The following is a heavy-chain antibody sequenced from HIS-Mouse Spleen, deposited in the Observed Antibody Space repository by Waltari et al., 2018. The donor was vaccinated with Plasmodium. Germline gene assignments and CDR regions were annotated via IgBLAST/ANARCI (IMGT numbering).Heavy chain of an antibody. CDR3: ARTIAVVGTGDALDI. Sequence: EVQLVESGGGLVQPGGSLGLSCAAFAFTFSSSWLHWVRQAPGKGLVWVSRINSDGSSTRYADSVKGRFTISRDNAKNTLYLQMNSLRAEDTAVYYCARTIAVVGTGDALDIWGQGTMVTVSS. D-gene: IGHD6-13*01. V-gene: IGHV3-74*01. CDR2: INSDGSST. CDR1: AFTFSSSW. J-gene: IGHJ3*02.